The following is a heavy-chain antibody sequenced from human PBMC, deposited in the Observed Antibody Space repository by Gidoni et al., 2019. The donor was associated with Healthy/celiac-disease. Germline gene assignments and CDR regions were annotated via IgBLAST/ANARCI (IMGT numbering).Heavy chain of an antibody. Sequence: QLQLQESGPGLVKPSETLSLTCTVSGGSISSSSYYWGWVRQPPGKGLEWIGSIYYSGSTYYNPSLKSRVTISVDTSKNQFSLNLSSVTAADTAVYYCARRPAWFDPWGQGTLVTVSS. CDR1: GGSISSSSYY. CDR2: IYYSGST. V-gene: IGHV4-39*01. CDR3: ARRPAWFDP. J-gene: IGHJ5*02.